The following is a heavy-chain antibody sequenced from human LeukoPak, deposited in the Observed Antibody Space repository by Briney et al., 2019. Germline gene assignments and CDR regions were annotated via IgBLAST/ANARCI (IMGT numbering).Heavy chain of an antibody. J-gene: IGHJ4*02. CDR2: ISSSSSTI. CDR3: AGDSYSKNDY. V-gene: IGHV3-48*01. D-gene: IGHD4-11*01. CDR1: GFTFSTYS. Sequence: GGSLRLSCAASGFTFSTYSMTWVRQAPGKGLEWVSYISSSSSTIYYGGSVKGRFTVSRDNAKNSLYLQMNSLTAEDTAVYFCAGDSYSKNDYWGQGTLVTVSS.